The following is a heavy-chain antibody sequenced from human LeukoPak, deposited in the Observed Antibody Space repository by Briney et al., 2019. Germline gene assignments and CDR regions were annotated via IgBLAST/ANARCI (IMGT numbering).Heavy chain of an antibody. CDR3: ARGGAKDY. Sequence: PGGSLRLSCAASGFTFSSYAMHWVRQAPGKGLEWVAVISYDGSNKYYADSVKGRFTISRDNSKNTLYLQMNSLRAEDTAVYYCARGGAKDYWGQGTLVTVSS. D-gene: IGHD4/OR15-4a*01. J-gene: IGHJ4*02. CDR2: ISYDGSNK. V-gene: IGHV3-30-3*01. CDR1: GFTFSSYA.